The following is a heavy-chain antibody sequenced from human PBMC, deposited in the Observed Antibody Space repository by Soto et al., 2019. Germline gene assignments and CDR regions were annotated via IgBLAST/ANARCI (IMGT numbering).Heavy chain of an antibody. D-gene: IGHD4-17*01. CDR2: INHSGST. Sequence: SEPLSLTRAVCDASFSGYYWIWTRQPPGKGLEWIGEINHSGSTNYNPSLKSRVTISVDTSKNQFSLKLSSVTAADTAVYYCARTTTVTTSAFDYWGQGTLVTVS. V-gene: IGHV4-34*01. J-gene: IGHJ4*02. CDR3: ARTTTVTTSAFDY. CDR1: DASFSGYY.